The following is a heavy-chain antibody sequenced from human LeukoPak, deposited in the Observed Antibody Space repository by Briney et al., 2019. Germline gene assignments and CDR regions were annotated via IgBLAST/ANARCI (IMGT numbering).Heavy chain of an antibody. V-gene: IGHV4-59*01. CDR3: ARSKGSGNYFDY. CDR2: ISDSGNT. Sequence: SETLSLTCTVSGGSITSYYCNWIRRPPGKGLEWVGYISDSGNTNYNPSLKSRVTISIDTSKNQFSLKLTSVTAADTAIYYCARSKGSGNYFDYWGQGTLVTVSS. CDR1: GGSITSYY. J-gene: IGHJ4*02. D-gene: IGHD3-10*01.